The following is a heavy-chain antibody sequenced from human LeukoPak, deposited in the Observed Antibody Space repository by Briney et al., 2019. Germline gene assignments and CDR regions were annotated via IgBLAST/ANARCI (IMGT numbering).Heavy chain of an antibody. D-gene: IGHD6-13*01. CDR3: ARHHGSSWYFYAFDI. Sequence: SETLSLTCTVSGGSISSYYWSWIRQPPGKGLEWIGYIYYSGSTNYNPSLKSRVTISVDTSKNQFSLKLSSVTAADTAVYYCARHHGSSWYFYAFDIWGQGTTVTVSS. CDR2: IYYSGST. CDR1: GGSISSYY. V-gene: IGHV4-59*08. J-gene: IGHJ3*02.